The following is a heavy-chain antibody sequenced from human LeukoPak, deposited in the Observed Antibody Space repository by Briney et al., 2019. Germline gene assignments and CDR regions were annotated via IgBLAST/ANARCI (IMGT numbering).Heavy chain of an antibody. V-gene: IGHV4-59*01. J-gene: IGHJ4*02. CDR1: GGSISHYY. CDR3: ARDGDYGEYFDY. CDR2: IYYSGST. D-gene: IGHD4-17*01. Sequence: SETLSLTCTVSGGSISHYYWSWIRQPPGKGLEWIGYIYYSGSTNYNPSLKSRVTISVDTSKNQFSLKLRSVTAADTAVYYCARDGDYGEYFDYWGQGTLVTVSS.